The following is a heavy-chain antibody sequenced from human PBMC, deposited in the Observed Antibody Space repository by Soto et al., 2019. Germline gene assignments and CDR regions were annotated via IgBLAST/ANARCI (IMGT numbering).Heavy chain of an antibody. Sequence: QVQLVQSGAEVKKPGSSVKVSCKASGGTFSSYAISWVRQAPGQGLEWMGGIIPIFGTANYAQKFQGRVTIXXDXSXXTAYMELSSLRSEDTAVYYCARDLVPGPPYISWGEWGQGTLVTVSS. CDR1: GGTFSSYA. CDR2: IIPIFGTA. J-gene: IGHJ4*02. D-gene: IGHD1-26*01. V-gene: IGHV1-69*12. CDR3: ARDLVPGPPYISWGE.